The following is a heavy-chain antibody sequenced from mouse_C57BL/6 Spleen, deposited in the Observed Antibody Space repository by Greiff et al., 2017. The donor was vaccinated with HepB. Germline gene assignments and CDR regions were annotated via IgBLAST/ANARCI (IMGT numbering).Heavy chain of an antibody. CDR1: GFTFSDYG. V-gene: IGHV5-15*04. J-gene: IGHJ2*01. D-gene: IGHD4-1*01. CDR2: ISNLAYSI. CDR3: ARLGTGTKGYYFDY. Sequence: EVMLVESGGGLVQPGGSLKLSCAASGFTFSDYGMAWVRQAPRKGPEWVAFISNLAYSIYYADTVTGRFTISRENAKNTLYLEMSSLRSEDTAMYYCARLGTGTKGYYFDYWGQGTTLTVSS.